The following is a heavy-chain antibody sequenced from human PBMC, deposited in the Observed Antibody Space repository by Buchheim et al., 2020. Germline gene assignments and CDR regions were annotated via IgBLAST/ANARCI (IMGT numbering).Heavy chain of an antibody. CDR2: ISYDGSNK. V-gene: IGHV3-30*04. D-gene: IGHD1-14*01. CDR1: GFTFSSYA. J-gene: IGHJ4*02. Sequence: QVQLVESGGGVVQPGRSLRLSCAASGFTFSSYAMHWVRQAPGKGLEWVAVISYDGSNKYYADSVKGRFTIPRDNSKNTLYLQMNSLRAEDTAVYYCARAGPSYYFDYWGQGTL. CDR3: ARAGPSYYFDY.